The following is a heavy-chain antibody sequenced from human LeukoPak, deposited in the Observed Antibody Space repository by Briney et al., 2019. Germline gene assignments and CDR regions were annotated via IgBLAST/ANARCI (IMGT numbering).Heavy chain of an antibody. J-gene: IGHJ4*02. V-gene: IGHV3-30*12. D-gene: IGHD6-13*01. CDR1: GFTFASYG. CDR3: ARAGGSSWADY. Sequence: GRSLRLSCTASGFTFASYGMHWVRQAPGKGLEWVAVISYDGNNKYSADSVKGRFTISRDNSKNTLYLHMNSLRAEDTAVYYCARAGGSSWADYWGQGTLVTVSS. CDR2: ISYDGNNK.